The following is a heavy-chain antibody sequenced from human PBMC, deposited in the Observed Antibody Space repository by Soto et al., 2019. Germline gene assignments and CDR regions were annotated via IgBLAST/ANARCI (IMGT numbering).Heavy chain of an antibody. J-gene: IGHJ2*01. Sequence: QVQLQESGPGLVKPSQTLSLTCTVSGGSISSGGYYWSWIRQHPGKGLEWIGYIYYSGSTYYNPSLKSRVTISVDTSKNQFSLKLSSVTAADTAVYYCARDRSSGGSYPTRYFDLWGRGTLVTVSS. D-gene: IGHD2-15*01. V-gene: IGHV4-31*03. CDR2: IYYSGST. CDR1: GGSISSGGYY. CDR3: ARDRSSGGSYPTRYFDL.